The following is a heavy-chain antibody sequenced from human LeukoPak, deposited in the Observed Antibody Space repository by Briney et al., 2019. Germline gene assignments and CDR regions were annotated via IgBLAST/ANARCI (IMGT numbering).Heavy chain of an antibody. V-gene: IGHV3-30*18. D-gene: IGHD3-10*02. Sequence: PGKSLRLSCVGSGFTFSHFGVHWVRQAPGKGLEWVAVISYNGHYDYYGESVKGRFTISRDNSKNTVSLQMDNLRLEDTAVYYCAELGITMIGGVWGKGTTVTISS. CDR1: GFTFSHFG. CDR2: ISYNGHYD. CDR3: AELGITMIGGV. J-gene: IGHJ6*04.